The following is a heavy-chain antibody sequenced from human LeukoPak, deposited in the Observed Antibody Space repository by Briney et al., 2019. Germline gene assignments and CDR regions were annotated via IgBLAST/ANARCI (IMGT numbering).Heavy chain of an antibody. CDR1: GFTFGDYA. V-gene: IGHV3-49*04. D-gene: IGHD3-10*01. Sequence: GGSLRLSCIGSGFTFGDYAMSWVRQAPGKGLEWVGFIRSKDFGGTTDYAAPVKGRFTISRDDSKSTLYLHMNSLKTEDTAVYYCTTDAPYYYGSGTKTDAFDLWGQGTMVTVSS. CDR3: TTDAPYYYGSGTKTDAFDL. J-gene: IGHJ3*01. CDR2: IRSKDFGGTT.